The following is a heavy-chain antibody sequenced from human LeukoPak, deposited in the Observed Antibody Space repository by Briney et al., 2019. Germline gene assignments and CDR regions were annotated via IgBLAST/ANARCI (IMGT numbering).Heavy chain of an antibody. CDR1: GGSISSSSYY. D-gene: IGHD1-20*01. J-gene: IGHJ4*02. Sequence: SETLSLTCTVSGGSISSSSYYWGWIRQPPGKGLEWIGSIYYSGSTYYNPSLNSRVTISVDTSKNQFSLKLSSVTAADTAVYYCARGRSNWNRLRLYYFDYWGQGTLVTVSS. V-gene: IGHV4-39*07. CDR2: IYYSGST. CDR3: ARGRSNWNRLRLYYFDY.